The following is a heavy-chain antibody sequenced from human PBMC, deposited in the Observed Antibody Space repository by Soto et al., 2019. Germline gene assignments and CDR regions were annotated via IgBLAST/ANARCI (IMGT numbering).Heavy chain of an antibody. D-gene: IGHD2-15*01. CDR1: GYTFTSYG. CDR3: AREDEYGLLLFYGMDV. Sequence: QVQLVQSGAEVKKPGASVKVSCKASGYTFTSYGISWVRQAPGQGLEWMGWISAYNGNTNYAQKLQGRVTMTTDTATSTAYMELRSLRSDDTAVYYFAREDEYGLLLFYGMDVRGQGTTVTVSS. V-gene: IGHV1-18*01. CDR2: ISAYNGNT. J-gene: IGHJ6*02.